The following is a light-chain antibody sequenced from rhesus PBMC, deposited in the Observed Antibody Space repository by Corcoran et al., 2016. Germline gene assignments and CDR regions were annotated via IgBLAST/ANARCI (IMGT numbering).Light chain of an antibody. J-gene: IGLJ1*01. Sequence: QPAPTQSPSVSGSPGPSVTFSCTGTSSDLGGYDRVSWYQQHPGKAPKLLIFDVSKRPSGVSDRFSGSKSGNTASLTISGLQAEDEADYYCSSYATSNKYIFGVGTRLTVL. CDR2: DVS. CDR3: SSYATSNKYI. V-gene: IGLV2-13*03. CDR1: SSDLGGYDR.